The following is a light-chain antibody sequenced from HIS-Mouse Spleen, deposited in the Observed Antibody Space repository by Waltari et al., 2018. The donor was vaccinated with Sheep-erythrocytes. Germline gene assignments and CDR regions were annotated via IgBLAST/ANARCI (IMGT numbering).Light chain of an antibody. Sequence: SYELTQPPSVSVSPGQTASIPRSGDNLGDKYACWYQQKPGQSPVLVIYQDSKRPSGIPERFSGSNSGNTATLTISGTQAMDEADYYCQAWDSSTAVFGGGTKLTVL. CDR1: NLGDKY. CDR2: QDS. J-gene: IGLJ2*01. CDR3: QAWDSSTAV. V-gene: IGLV3-1*01.